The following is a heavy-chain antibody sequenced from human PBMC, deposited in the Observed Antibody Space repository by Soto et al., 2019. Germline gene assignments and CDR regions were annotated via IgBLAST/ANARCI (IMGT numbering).Heavy chain of an antibody. CDR3: ARGLWFGELSDGFDP. J-gene: IGHJ5*02. V-gene: IGHV4-59*01. Sequence: SEMLSLPCTVSGGSISSYDGSWIRQPPGKGLEWIGYIYYSGSTNYNPSLKSRVTISVDTSKNQFSLKLSSVTAADTAVYYCARGLWFGELSDGFDPWGQGTLVTVSS. D-gene: IGHD3-10*01. CDR2: IYYSGST. CDR1: GGSISSYD.